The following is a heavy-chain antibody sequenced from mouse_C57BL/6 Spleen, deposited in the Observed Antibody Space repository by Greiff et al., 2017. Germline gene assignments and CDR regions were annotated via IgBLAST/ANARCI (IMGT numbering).Heavy chain of an antibody. CDR1: GYTFTDYE. CDR2: IDPETGGT. CDR3: TRRENYYGDY. V-gene: IGHV1-15*01. D-gene: IGHD2-1*01. J-gene: IGHJ2*01. Sequence: VQLQQSGAELVRPGASVTLSCKASGYTFTDYEMHWVKQTPVHGLEWIGAIDPETGGTAYNQKFKGKAILTADKSSSTAYMELRSLTSEDSAVYYCTRRENYYGDYWGQGTTLTVSS.